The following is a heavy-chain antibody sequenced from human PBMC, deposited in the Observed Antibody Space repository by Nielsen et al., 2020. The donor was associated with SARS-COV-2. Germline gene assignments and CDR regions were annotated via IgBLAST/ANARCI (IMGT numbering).Heavy chain of an antibody. CDR3: ARGYSSSWYFYPDY. Sequence: SETLSLTCTVSGGTISSYYWSWIRQPPGKGLEWIGYIYYSGSTNYNPSLKSRVTISVDTSKNQISLKLSSVTAADTAVYYCARGYSSSWYFYPDYWGQGTLVTVSS. J-gene: IGHJ4*02. CDR1: GGTISSYY. V-gene: IGHV4-59*13. CDR2: IYYSGST. D-gene: IGHD6-13*01.